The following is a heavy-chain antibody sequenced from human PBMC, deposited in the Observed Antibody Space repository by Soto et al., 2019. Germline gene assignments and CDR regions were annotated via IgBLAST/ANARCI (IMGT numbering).Heavy chain of an antibody. D-gene: IGHD6-19*01. CDR2: ISGSGGTT. V-gene: IGHV3-23*01. J-gene: IGHJ6*02. CDR1: GFTFNNYA. CDR3: PKEGAVAAKYGMNV. Sequence: GGSLRLSCGASGFTFNNYAMSWVRQAPGKGLEWVSDISGSGGTTFYADSVKGRFTISRDNSKNTLYLQMNSLRAEDTAVYYCPKEGAVAAKYGMNVWGPGATVHVSS.